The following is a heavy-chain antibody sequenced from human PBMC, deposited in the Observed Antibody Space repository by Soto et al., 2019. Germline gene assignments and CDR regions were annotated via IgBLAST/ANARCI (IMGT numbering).Heavy chain of an antibody. J-gene: IGHJ6*02. Sequence: QVQLVESGGGVVQPGRSLRLSCAASGFTFSSYGMHWVRQAPGKGLEWVAVISYDGSNKFYADSVKGRFTISRDNSKNTLYLQMNGLRAEDTAVYYCAKDFLSWGAVASLMDVWGQGTTVTVSS. CDR1: GFTFSSYG. CDR2: ISYDGSNK. V-gene: IGHV3-30*18. D-gene: IGHD6-19*01. CDR3: AKDFLSWGAVASLMDV.